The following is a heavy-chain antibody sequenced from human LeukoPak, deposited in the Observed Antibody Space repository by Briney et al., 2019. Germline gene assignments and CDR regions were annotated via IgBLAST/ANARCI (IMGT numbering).Heavy chain of an antibody. J-gene: IGHJ4*02. CDR2: IYRSGST. Sequence: PSETLSLTCTVSGYSISSGYYWGWIRQPPGKGLEWIGSIYRSGSTYYNPSLKSRVTISVDTSKNQFSLKLSSVTAADTAVYYCARVYFMVRTVAPDYWGQGTLVTVSS. CDR1: GYSISSGYY. V-gene: IGHV4-38-2*02. D-gene: IGHD3-10*01. CDR3: ARVYFMVRTVAPDY.